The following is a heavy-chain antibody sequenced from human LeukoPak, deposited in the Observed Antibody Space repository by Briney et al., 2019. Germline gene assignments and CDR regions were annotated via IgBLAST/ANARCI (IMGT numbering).Heavy chain of an antibody. D-gene: IGHD3-10*01. Sequence: PGRSLRLSCAASGFTFDDYAMHLVRQAPGKGLEWVSGISWNSGSIGYADSVKGGFTISRDNAKNSLYLQMNSLRAEDTALYYCAKDIKYYGSGSYPVFDYWGQGTLVTVSS. J-gene: IGHJ4*02. CDR2: ISWNSGSI. V-gene: IGHV3-9*01. CDR1: GFTFDDYA. CDR3: AKDIKYYGSGSYPVFDY.